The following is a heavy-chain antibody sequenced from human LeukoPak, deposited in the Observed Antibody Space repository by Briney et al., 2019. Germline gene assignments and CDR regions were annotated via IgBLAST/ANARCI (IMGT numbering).Heavy chain of an antibody. J-gene: IGHJ4*02. CDR2: ISFGSTYI. CDR3: ASGIFYASVQTWSPV. V-gene: IGHV3-21*01. Sequence: GGSLRLSCAASGFSFNIYSMNWVRQAPGRGLEWVSSISFGSTYISYADSVKGRFTISSDDAKKSLYLQMNGLRAEDTALYYCASGIFYASVQTWSPVWGQGTLVTVSS. CDR1: GFSFNIYS. D-gene: IGHD3-16*01.